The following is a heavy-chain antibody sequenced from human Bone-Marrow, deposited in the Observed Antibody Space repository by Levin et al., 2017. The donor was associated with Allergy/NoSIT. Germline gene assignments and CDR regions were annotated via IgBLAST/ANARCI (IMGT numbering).Heavy chain of an antibody. Sequence: SQTLSLTCAVSGYSISSGYYWGWIRQPPGKGLEWIGSIYHSGSTYYNPSLKSRVTISVDTSKNQFSLKLSSVTAADTAVYYCARVVKKIAAMAPFDYWGQGTLVTVSS. CDR1: GYSISSGYY. CDR2: IYHSGST. CDR3: ARVVKKIAAMAPFDY. D-gene: IGHD5-18*01. V-gene: IGHV4-38-2*01. J-gene: IGHJ4*02.